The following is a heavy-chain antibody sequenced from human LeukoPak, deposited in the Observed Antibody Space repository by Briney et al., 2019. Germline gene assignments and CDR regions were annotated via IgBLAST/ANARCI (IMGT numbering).Heavy chain of an antibody. CDR2: IIPIFGTA. D-gene: IGHD6-6*01. J-gene: IGHJ3*02. Sequence: SVKVSCKASGGTFGSYAISWVRQAPGQGLEWMGGIIPIFGTANYAQKFQGRVTITTDESTSTAYMELSSLRSEDTAVYYCARPREYSSSFDAFDIWGQGTMVTVSS. CDR1: GGTFGSYA. CDR3: ARPREYSSSFDAFDI. V-gene: IGHV1-69*05.